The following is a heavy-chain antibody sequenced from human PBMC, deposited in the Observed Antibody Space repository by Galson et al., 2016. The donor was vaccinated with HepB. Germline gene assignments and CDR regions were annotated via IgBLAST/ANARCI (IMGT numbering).Heavy chain of an antibody. CDR1: GYSFISYA. J-gene: IGHJ1*01. V-gene: IGHV1-18*01. Sequence: SVKVSCKASGYSFISYAISWVRQAPGQGLEWMGWISVYSGNTNYAQSLQGRVTMTTDTSTNTAYMELRSLRSDDTAVYYCARISKSGSSWYRYWGQGTLVTVSS. CDR2: ISVYSGNT. D-gene: IGHD6-13*01. CDR3: ARISKSGSSWYRY.